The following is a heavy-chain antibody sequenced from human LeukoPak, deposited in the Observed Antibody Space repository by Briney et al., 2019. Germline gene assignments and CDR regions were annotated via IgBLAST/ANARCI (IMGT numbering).Heavy chain of an antibody. Sequence: SETLSLTCTVSGGSISSYYWSWIRQPPGKGLEWIGYIYYSGSTNYNPSLKSRVTISADTSKNQFSLKLSSVTAADTAVYYCARLSSSGRDYWGQGTLVTVSS. CDR3: ARLSSSGRDY. D-gene: IGHD6-6*01. CDR1: GGSISSYY. J-gene: IGHJ4*02. V-gene: IGHV4-59*01. CDR2: IYYSGST.